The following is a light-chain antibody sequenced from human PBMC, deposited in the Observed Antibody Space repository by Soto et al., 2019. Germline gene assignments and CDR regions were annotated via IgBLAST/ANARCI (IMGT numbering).Light chain of an antibody. CDR2: EVT. V-gene: IGLV2-14*01. CDR1: SSDIGDYNF. Sequence: QSVLTQPASVSGSPGQSITISCTGSSSDIGDYNFVSWYQQYPGKAPKLMIFEVTNRPSGVSHRFSGSKSGNTASLTISGLQAEDEADYYCSSYTSTNPYVFGTGTKVTVL. CDR3: SSYTSTNPYV. J-gene: IGLJ1*01.